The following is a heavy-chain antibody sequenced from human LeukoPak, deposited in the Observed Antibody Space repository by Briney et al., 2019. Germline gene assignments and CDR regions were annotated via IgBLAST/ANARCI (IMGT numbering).Heavy chain of an antibody. Sequence: PGGSLRLSCAASGFTFSSYAMSWVRQAPGKGLEWVSAISGSGGSPYYADSVKGRFTISRDNSKNTLYLQMNSLRAEDTAVYYCAKEVEYYYDSSGYYPFDYWGQGTLVTVSS. J-gene: IGHJ4*02. CDR1: GFTFSSYA. V-gene: IGHV3-23*01. CDR2: ISGSGGSP. CDR3: AKEVEYYYDSSGYYPFDY. D-gene: IGHD3-22*01.